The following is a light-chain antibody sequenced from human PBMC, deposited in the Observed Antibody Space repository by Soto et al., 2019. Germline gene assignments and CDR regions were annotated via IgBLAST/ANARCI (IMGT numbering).Light chain of an antibody. CDR2: EVT. CDR1: SSDVGGSRF. V-gene: IGLV2-14*01. CDR3: SSYTTSTTVV. J-gene: IGLJ2*01. Sequence: QSALTQPASVSGSPGQSITISCTGTSSDVGGSRFVSWYQQHPGKAPQLMIHEVTNRPSGASHRFAGSKSGNTASLTISGLQAEDEADYYCSSYTTSTTVVFGGGTKLTVL.